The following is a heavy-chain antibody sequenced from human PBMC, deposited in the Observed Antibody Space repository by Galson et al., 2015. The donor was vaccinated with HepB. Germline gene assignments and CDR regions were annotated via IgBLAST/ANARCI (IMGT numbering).Heavy chain of an antibody. CDR3: ASENDYGDLLGQMGVDY. Sequence: SETLSLTCAVYGGSISSSSYYWGWIRQPPGKGLEWIGSIYYSGSTYYNPSLKSRVTISVDTSKNQFSLKLSSVTAADTAVYYCASENDYGDLLGQMGVDYWGQGTLVTVSS. CDR1: GGSISSSSYY. CDR2: IYYSGST. V-gene: IGHV4-39*01. D-gene: IGHD4-17*01. J-gene: IGHJ4*02.